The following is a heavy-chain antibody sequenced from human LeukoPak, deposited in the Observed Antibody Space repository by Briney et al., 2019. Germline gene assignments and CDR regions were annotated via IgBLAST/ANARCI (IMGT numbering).Heavy chain of an antibody. J-gene: IGHJ4*02. Sequence: PSETLSLTCTVSGGSISSSSYYWGWIRQPPGKGLEWIGGIYYSGSTYYNPSLKSRVTISVDTSKNQFSLKLSSVTAADTAVYYCASGYSSSWYLVLGYWGQGTLVTVSS. D-gene: IGHD6-13*01. CDR2: IYYSGST. CDR3: ASGYSSSWYLVLGY. V-gene: IGHV4-39*07. CDR1: GGSISSSSYY.